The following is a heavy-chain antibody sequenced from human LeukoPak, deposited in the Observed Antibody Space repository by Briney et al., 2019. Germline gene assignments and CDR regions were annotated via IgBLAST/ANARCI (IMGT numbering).Heavy chain of an antibody. CDR1: GFTFSSHD. J-gene: IGHJ4*02. V-gene: IGHV3-33*01. D-gene: IGHD3-10*01. CDR2: IWYDGSNK. CDR3: ASGSWYGSGSWGF. Sequence: GTSLRLSCAASGFTFSSHDMHWVRQAPGKGLEWVSAIWYDGSNKGYADSVKGRFSISRDNSRNTVYLQMSRLRVEDTAVYYCASGSWYGSGSWGFWGQGTLVTVSS.